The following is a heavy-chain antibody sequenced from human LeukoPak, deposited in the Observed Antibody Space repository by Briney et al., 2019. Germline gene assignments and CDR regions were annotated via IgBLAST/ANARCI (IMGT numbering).Heavy chain of an antibody. Sequence: GGSLRLSCAASGFTFSSYSMNWVRQAPGKGLEWVSSISSSSSYIYYADSVKGRFTISRDNAKNSLYLQMNSLRAEDTAVYYCASHPGYSYGGDYWGQGTLVTVSS. J-gene: IGHJ4*02. CDR3: ASHPGYSYGGDY. CDR2: ISSSSSYI. V-gene: IGHV3-21*01. D-gene: IGHD5-18*01. CDR1: GFTFSSYS.